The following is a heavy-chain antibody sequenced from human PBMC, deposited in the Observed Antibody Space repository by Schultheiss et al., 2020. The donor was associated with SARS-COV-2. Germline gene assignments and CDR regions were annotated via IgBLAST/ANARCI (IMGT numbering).Heavy chain of an antibody. CDR2: IHYSRGT. CDR3: ARAGGVVVVPAAFGWFDP. D-gene: IGHD2-2*01. Sequence: SETLSLTCTVSGGSISSGGYYWSWIRQPPGKGLEWIGYIHYSRGTSYNPSLKSRVTISVDTSKNQFSLKLSSVTAADTAVYYCARAGGVVVVPAAFGWFDPWGQGTLVTVSS. V-gene: IGHV4-61*08. J-gene: IGHJ5*02. CDR1: GGSISSGGYY.